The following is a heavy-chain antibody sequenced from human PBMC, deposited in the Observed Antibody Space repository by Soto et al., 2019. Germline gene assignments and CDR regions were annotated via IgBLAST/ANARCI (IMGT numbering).Heavy chain of an antibody. D-gene: IGHD2-8*01. Sequence: QVQLVQSGAGMKKPGASVKVSCKASGYTFTSYGISWVRQAPGQGLEWMGWIRPYNGNTNYAQKLQGRVTMTTDSSARTAYMELRSRRADVTAVYFCASGAPRVLDWGQGTLVTVSS. CDR2: IRPYNGNT. CDR1: GYTFTSYG. J-gene: IGHJ4*02. CDR3: ASGAPRVLD. V-gene: IGHV1-18*01.